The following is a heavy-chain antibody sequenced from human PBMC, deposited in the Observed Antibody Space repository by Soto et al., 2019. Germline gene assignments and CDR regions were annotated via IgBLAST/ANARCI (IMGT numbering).Heavy chain of an antibody. Sequence: SETLSLTCTVFGYSISSGYYWGWIRQPPGEGLEWIGSLYHSGTTYYNPSLKSRVTISMDTSENQFSLKLSSVTAADTAVYYCARDSNYYDSSGFHWEAPFDYWGQGTLVTVSS. D-gene: IGHD3-22*01. CDR2: LYHSGTT. CDR3: ARDSNYYDSSGFHWEAPFDY. J-gene: IGHJ4*02. V-gene: IGHV4-38-2*02. CDR1: GYSISSGYY.